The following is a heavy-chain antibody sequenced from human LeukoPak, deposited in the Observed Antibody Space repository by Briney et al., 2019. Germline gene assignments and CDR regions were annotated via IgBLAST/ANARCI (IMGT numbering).Heavy chain of an antibody. CDR3: ARGSWSAADTNIDY. V-gene: IGHV3-74*01. D-gene: IGHD6-13*01. CDR2: INSDGSST. J-gene: IGHJ4*02. CDR1: GFTFSRYW. Sequence: GGSLRLSCAASGFTFSRYWMHWVRQAPGKGLVWVSRINSDGSSTSYADSVKGRFTISRDNAKNTLFLQMNSLRAEDTAVYYCARGSWSAADTNIDYWGQGTLVTVSS.